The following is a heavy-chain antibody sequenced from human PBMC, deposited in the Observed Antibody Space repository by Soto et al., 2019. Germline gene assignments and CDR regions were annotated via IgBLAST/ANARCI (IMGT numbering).Heavy chain of an antibody. J-gene: IGHJ4*02. CDR2: ITDSSDTV. Sequence: PGGSLRLSCVASGFSFSNYNMNWVRQAPGKGLEWISYITDSSDTVHYADSVRGRFTISRDNAESSLFLQVNSLRDEDTAVYFCARDFGLGYYLDSWGRGTLVTVSS. CDR1: GFSFSNYN. CDR3: ARDFGLGYYLDS. D-gene: IGHD3-3*01. V-gene: IGHV3-48*02.